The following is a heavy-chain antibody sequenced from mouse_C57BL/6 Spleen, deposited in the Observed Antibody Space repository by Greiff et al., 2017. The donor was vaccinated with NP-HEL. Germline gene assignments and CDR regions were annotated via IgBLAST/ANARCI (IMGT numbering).Heavy chain of an antibody. V-gene: IGHV1-53*01. Sequence: QVQLQQSGTELVKPGASVKLSCKASGYTFTSYWMHWVKQRPGQGLEWIGNINPSNGGTNYNEKFKSKATLTVDKSSSTAYMQLSSLTSEDSAVYYCAKDYGSSPYYYAMDYWGQGTSVTVSS. D-gene: IGHD1-1*01. CDR1: GYTFTSYW. J-gene: IGHJ4*01. CDR2: INPSNGGT. CDR3: AKDYGSSPYYYAMDY.